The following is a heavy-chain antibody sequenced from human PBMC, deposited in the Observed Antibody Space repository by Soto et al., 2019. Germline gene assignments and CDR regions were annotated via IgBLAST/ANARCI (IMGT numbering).Heavy chain of an antibody. D-gene: IGHD2-2*01. CDR1: GDTFSTYT. Sequence: QVQLVQSGAEVKKPGSSVKVSCKASGDTFSTYTITWMRQAPGQGLEWMGGIIPRSATSNYAEKFQGRGTTTADVSTSTADMELSSLRSEDTAVYYCAREGLVLVPTTVNSDYYSYAMDVWGQGTTVTVSS. V-gene: IGHV1-69*12. CDR3: AREGLVLVPTTVNSDYYSYAMDV. CDR2: IIPRSATS. J-gene: IGHJ6*02.